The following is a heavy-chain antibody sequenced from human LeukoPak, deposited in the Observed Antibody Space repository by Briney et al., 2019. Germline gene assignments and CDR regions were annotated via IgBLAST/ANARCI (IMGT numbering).Heavy chain of an antibody. CDR1: GGSISSGGYY. CDR2: IYYSGST. D-gene: IGHD3-22*01. Sequence: SETLSLTCTVSGGSISSGGYYWSWIRQHPGKGLEWIGYIYYSGSTYYNPSLKSRVTISVDTSKNQFSLKLSSVTAADTAVYYCARGLRHYDSSGYYYYWGQGSLVTVSS. J-gene: IGHJ4*02. V-gene: IGHV4-39*01. CDR3: ARGLRHYDSSGYYYY.